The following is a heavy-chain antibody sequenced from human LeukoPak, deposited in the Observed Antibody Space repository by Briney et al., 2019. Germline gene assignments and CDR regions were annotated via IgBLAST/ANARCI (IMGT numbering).Heavy chain of an antibody. V-gene: IGHV1-18*01. D-gene: IGHD3-22*01. CDR2: ISAYNGNT. J-gene: IGHJ3*02. CDR1: GYTFTSYG. CDR3: ARIVGKTYYYDSTTHNNAFDI. Sequence: ASVNVSCKASGYTFTSYGISCVRQAPGQGLEWMGWISAYNGNTNYAQKLRGRVTMTTDTSTSTAYMELRSLRSDDPAVYYCARIVGKTYYYDSTTHNNAFDIWGQGTMVTVSS.